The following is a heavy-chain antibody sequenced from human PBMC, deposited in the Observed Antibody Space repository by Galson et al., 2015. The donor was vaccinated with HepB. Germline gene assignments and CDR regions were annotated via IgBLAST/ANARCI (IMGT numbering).Heavy chain of an antibody. CDR3: AGGAIYGSGSYFMAY. D-gene: IGHD3-10*01. J-gene: IGHJ4*02. Sequence: LSLTCTVSGGSISSSSYYWGWIRQPPGKGLEWIGSIYYSGSTYYNPSLRSRVTISVDTSKNQFSLKLSSVTAADTAVYYCAGGAIYGSGSYFMAYWGQGTLVTVSS. CDR2: IYYSGST. CDR1: GGSISSSSYY. V-gene: IGHV4-39*07.